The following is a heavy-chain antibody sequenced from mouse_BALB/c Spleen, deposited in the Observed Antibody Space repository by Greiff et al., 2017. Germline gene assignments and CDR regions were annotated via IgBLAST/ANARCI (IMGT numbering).Heavy chain of an antibody. CDR3: ARYYAYAMDY. CDR2: INPSTGYT. V-gene: IGHV1-7*01. J-gene: IGHJ4*01. D-gene: IGHD1-1*02. CDR1: GYTFTSYW. Sequence: QVQLKQSGAELAKPGASVKMSCTASGYTFTSYWMHWVKQRPGQGLEWIGYINPSTGYTEYNQKFKDKATLTADKSSSTAYMQLSSLTSEDSAVYYCARYYAYAMDYWGQGTSVTVSS.